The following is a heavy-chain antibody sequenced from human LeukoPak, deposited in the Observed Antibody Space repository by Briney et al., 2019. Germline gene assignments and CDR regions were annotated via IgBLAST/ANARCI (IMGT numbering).Heavy chain of an antibody. J-gene: IGHJ4*02. CDR3: AREYCSGGSCQYYFDY. Sequence: GGSLRLACAASGFTFSSYSMNWVRQAPGKGLEWVSSISSSSSYIYYADSVKGRFTISRDNAKNSLYLQMNSLRAEDTAVYYCAREYCSGGSCQYYFDYWGQGTLVTVSS. CDR2: ISSSSSYI. CDR1: GFTFSSYS. D-gene: IGHD2-15*01. V-gene: IGHV3-21*01.